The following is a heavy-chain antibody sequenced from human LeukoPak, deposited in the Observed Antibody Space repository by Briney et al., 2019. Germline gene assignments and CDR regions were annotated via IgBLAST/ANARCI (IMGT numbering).Heavy chain of an antibody. D-gene: IGHD5-18*01. J-gene: IGHJ4*02. CDR3: ARLRGYSYGYGDY. CDR1: GYSISSGYF. CDR2: IYHSGST. Sequence: SETLSLTCTVSGYSISSGYFWGWIRQPPGKGLEWIGSIYHSGSTYYNPSLKSRVTISVDTSKNQFSLRLRSVTAADTAVYYCARLRGYSYGYGDYWGQGTLVTVSS. V-gene: IGHV4-38-2*02.